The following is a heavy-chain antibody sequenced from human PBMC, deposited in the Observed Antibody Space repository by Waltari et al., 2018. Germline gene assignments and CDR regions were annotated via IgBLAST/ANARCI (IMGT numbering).Heavy chain of an antibody. CDR3: ATTQPDSGTYFPPDY. V-gene: IGHV4-34*01. CDR2: ITHSGTT. J-gene: IGHJ4*02. D-gene: IGHD1-26*01. Sequence: QVQLQQWGAGLLKPSETLSLTCAVYGGSFSGYYWSWIRQPPGKGLEWIGEITHSGTTIYNPSLKSRVTISVDMSKNQFSLKLISVTAADTAVYYCATTQPDSGTYFPPDYWGQGTLVTVSS. CDR1: GGSFSGYY.